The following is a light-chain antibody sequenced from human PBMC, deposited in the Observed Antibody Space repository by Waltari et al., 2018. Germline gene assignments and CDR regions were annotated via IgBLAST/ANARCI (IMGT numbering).Light chain of an antibody. V-gene: IGLV1-51*01. Sequence: QSMLTQPPSVSVAPGQTVTISCSGSSSHIGSNSVSWYHQLPGTAPKVLIYDNNKRPSGIPDRFSGSKSATSATLGITGLQTGDEADYYCGTWDSTLSAVVFGGGTKLTVL. CDR2: DNN. CDR3: GTWDSTLSAVV. J-gene: IGLJ3*02. CDR1: SSHIGSNS.